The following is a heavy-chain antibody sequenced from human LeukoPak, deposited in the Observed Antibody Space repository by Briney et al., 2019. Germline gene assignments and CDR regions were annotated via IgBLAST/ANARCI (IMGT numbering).Heavy chain of an antibody. Sequence: ASVKVSCKASGYTFTSYGISWVRPAPGQGLEWMGIINPSGGSTSYAQKFQGRVTMTRDTSTSTVYMELSSLRSEDTAVYYCATELMRRDGYNRDYWGQGTLVTVSS. CDR2: INPSGGST. D-gene: IGHD5-24*01. J-gene: IGHJ4*02. V-gene: IGHV1-46*01. CDR3: ATELMRRDGYNRDY. CDR1: GYTFTSYG.